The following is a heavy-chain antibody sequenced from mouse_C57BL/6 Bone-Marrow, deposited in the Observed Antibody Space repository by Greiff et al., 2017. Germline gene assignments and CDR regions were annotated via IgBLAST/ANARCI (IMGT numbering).Heavy chain of an antibody. CDR3: ARGDYYAMDY. V-gene: IGHV1-81*01. CDR1: GYTFTSYG. Sequence: QVHVKQSGAELARPGASVKLSCKASGYTFTSYGISWVKQRTGQGLEWIGEIYPRSGNTYYNEKFKGKATLTADKSSSTAYMELRSLTSEDSAVYFCARGDYYAMDYWGQGTTLTVSS. D-gene: IGHD1-1*02. J-gene: IGHJ2*01. CDR2: IYPRSGNT.